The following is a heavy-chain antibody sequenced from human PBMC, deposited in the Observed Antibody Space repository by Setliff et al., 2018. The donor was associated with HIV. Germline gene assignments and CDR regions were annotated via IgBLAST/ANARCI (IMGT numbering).Heavy chain of an antibody. Sequence: SETLSLTCTVSGGSISSSGDYWSWVRQHPGKGLEWIGYIYYTGSTYYNPPLKSRVTISVDTSKNQFSLKLSSVTAADTAVYYCARGYPGIAVAGTLGYWGQGTLVTVSS. J-gene: IGHJ4*02. CDR3: ARGYPGIAVAGTLGY. V-gene: IGHV4-61*08. CDR1: GGSISSSGDY. D-gene: IGHD6-19*01. CDR2: IYYTGST.